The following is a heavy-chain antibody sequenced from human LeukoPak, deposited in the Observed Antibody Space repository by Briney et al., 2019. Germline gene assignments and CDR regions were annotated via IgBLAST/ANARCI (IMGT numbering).Heavy chain of an antibody. CDR2: IYTSGSA. Sequence: SGTLSLTCTASGGTISSGSYYWIWIRQPAGKGLEWIGRIYTSGSANYNPALRSRVTISPDTSKNQFSLNLSSVTAADTAVYYCARDQLWFGESNWGQGTLVTVSS. J-gene: IGHJ4*02. CDR3: ARDQLWFGESN. V-gene: IGHV4-61*02. D-gene: IGHD3-10*01. CDR1: GGTISSGSYY.